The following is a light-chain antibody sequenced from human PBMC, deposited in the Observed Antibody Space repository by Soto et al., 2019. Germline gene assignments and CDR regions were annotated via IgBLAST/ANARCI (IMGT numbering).Light chain of an antibody. J-gene: IGLJ1*01. CDR2: DVN. V-gene: IGLV2-11*01. Sequence: VLTQPRSVSGSPGQSVTFSCTGTSSDVGGYNSVSWYQYHPGKAPKLMIYDVNKRPSGVPDRFSGSKSGNTASLTISGLQAADEADYYCCSYAGSYTYVFGAGTKVTVL. CDR3: CSYAGSYTYV. CDR1: SSDVGGYNS.